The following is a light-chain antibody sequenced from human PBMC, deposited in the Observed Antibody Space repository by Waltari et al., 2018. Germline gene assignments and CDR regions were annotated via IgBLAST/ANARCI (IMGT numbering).Light chain of an antibody. J-gene: IGKJ4*01. CDR1: QDISNY. CDR3: QQYDNLPPMLA. Sequence: DIQMTQSPSSLSASVGDRVTITCQASQDISNYLNWYQQKPGKDPKLLIYDASNLETGVPSRFSGSGSGTDFTFTISSLQPEDIATYYCQQYDNLPPMLAFGGGTKVEIK. CDR2: DAS. V-gene: IGKV1-33*01.